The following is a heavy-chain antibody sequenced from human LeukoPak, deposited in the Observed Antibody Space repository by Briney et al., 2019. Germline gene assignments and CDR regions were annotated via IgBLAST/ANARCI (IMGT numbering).Heavy chain of an antibody. V-gene: IGHV5-51*01. CDR3: ARAIVGGTTGTFDI. CDR1: GYSFTTYW. J-gene: IGHJ3*02. Sequence: GESLKISCKSSGYSFTTYWIGWVRQMPGKGLEWMGIINPDDSDTRYSPSFQGQVTISADKSITTAYLQWSSLKASDTAVYYCARAIVGGTTGTFDIWGQGTTVTVSS. D-gene: IGHD1-26*01. CDR2: INPDDSDT.